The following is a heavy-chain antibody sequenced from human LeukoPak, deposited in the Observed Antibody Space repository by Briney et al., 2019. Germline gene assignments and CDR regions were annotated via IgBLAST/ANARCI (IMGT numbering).Heavy chain of an antibody. D-gene: IGHD3-16*01. J-gene: IGHJ6*02. CDR3: ARSEYEYGYGHWGLDV. V-gene: IGHV3-74*01. Sequence: PGGSLRLSCAASGFTITTYWMHWVRQAPGKGLVWVSRIKGDGSHTNYAESVTGRFTISRDNAKNTVYLQMNSLRAEDTAVYYCARSEYEYGYGHWGLDVWGQGTTVTVSS. CDR1: GFTITTYW. CDR2: IKGDGSHT.